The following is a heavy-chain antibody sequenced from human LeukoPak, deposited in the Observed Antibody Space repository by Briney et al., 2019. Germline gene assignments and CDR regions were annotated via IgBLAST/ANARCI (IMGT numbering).Heavy chain of an antibody. J-gene: IGHJ5*02. CDR2: IYYTGST. Sequence: SETLSLTCTVSGGSISSYCWSWIRQPPGKGLEWIGYIYYTGSTSYNPSLKSRVTMSLDASKNQFSLELNSVTPADTAVYYCARGGNYWPQWWFDPWGRGTLVSVSS. D-gene: IGHD1-26*01. V-gene: IGHV4-59*01. CDR1: GGSISSYC. CDR3: ARGGNYWPQWWFDP.